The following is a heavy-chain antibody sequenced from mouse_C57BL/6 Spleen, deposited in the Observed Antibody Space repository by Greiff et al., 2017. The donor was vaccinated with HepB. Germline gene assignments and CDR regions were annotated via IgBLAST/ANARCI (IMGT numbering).Heavy chain of an antibody. D-gene: IGHD2-2*01. Sequence: DVKLVESGGGLVKPGGSLKLSCAASGFTFSSYAMSWVRQTPEKRLEWVATISDGGSYTYYPDNVKGRFTISRDNAKNNLYLQMSHLKSEDTAMYYWARGVRRGGGYYFDYWGQGTTLTVSS. CDR1: GFTFSSYA. CDR2: ISDGGSYT. V-gene: IGHV5-4*03. CDR3: ARGVRRGGGYYFDY. J-gene: IGHJ2*01.